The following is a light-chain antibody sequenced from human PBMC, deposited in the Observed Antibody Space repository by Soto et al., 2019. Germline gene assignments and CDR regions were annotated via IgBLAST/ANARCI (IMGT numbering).Light chain of an antibody. CDR2: GAS. Sequence: EIVLTQSPGTLSLSPGERATLSCRASQSVSNNYLAWYQQKPGQAPRLLIYGASSRATGIPGRSSGSGSGTDFTLTISRLEPEDFAVYYCQQYGSSGTFGQGTKVDIK. CDR1: QSVSNNY. CDR3: QQYGSSGT. J-gene: IGKJ1*01. V-gene: IGKV3-20*01.